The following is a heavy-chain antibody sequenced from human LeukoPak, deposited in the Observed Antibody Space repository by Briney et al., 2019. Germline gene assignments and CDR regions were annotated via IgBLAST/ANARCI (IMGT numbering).Heavy chain of an antibody. CDR1: GGSISSSTYY. Sequence: SETLSLTCTVSGGSISSSTYYWGWIRQPPGKGLEWIGSIYHSGSTYNNPSLKSRVTISVDTSKNQFSLKLSSVTAADTAVYYCARGTGIVVVPAAAHSYGTPYYYYYMDVWGKGTTVTVSS. D-gene: IGHD2-2*01. J-gene: IGHJ6*03. CDR2: IYHSGST. CDR3: ARGTGIVVVPAAAHSYGTPYYYYYMDV. V-gene: IGHV4-39*07.